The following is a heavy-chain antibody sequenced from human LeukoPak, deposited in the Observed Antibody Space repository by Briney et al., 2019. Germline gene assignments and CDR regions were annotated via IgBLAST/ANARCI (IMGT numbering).Heavy chain of an antibody. CDR2: ISAYNGNT. J-gene: IGHJ5*02. Sequence: GASVKVSCKASGYTFTSYGISWVRQAPGQGLEWMGWISAYNGNTNYAQKLQGRVTMTTDTSTSTAYMELRSLRSDDTAVYYCVRVYYGAGSSFWFDPWGQGTLVTVSS. CDR3: VRVYYGAGSSFWFDP. D-gene: IGHD3-10*01. V-gene: IGHV1-18*01. CDR1: GYTFTSYG.